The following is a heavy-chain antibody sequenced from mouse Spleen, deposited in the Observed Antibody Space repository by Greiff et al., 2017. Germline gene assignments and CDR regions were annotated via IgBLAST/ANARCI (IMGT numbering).Heavy chain of an antibody. D-gene: IGHD4-1*01. J-gene: IGHJ2*01. CDR3: ARRVGRRSFDY. CDR1: GYTFTDYY. CDR2: IYPGSGNT. Sequence: QVQLKQSGAELVRPGASVKLSCKASGYTFTDYYINWVKQRPGQGLEWIARIYPGSGNTYYNEKFKGKATLTAEKSSSTAYMQLSSLTSEDSAVYFCARRVGRRSFDYWGQGTTLTVSS. V-gene: IGHV1-76*01.